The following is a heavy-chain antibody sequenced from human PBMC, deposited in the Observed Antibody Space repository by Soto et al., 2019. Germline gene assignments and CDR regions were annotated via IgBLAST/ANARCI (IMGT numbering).Heavy chain of an antibody. V-gene: IGHV5-51*01. CDR3: ARSFFDNFDY. CDR1: AYRFASYR. D-gene: IGHD3-3*01. CDR2: IDPSDSDI. J-gene: IGHJ4*01. Sequence: VDSLKISCKGSAYRFASYRIAWVRQMPGKGLEWMGIIDPSDSDIRYSPSFQGQVTISADKSISTAYLQWSSLKASDTAIYYCARSFFDNFDYWGDGTLVTVSS.